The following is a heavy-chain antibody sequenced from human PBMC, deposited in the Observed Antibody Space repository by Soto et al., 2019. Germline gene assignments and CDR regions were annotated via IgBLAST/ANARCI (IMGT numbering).Heavy chain of an antibody. CDR2: ISGSGGST. CDR3: AKDRITMVRGVIITQKYFQH. V-gene: IGHV3-23*01. J-gene: IGHJ1*01. Sequence: GGSLRLSCAASGFTFSSYAMSWVRQAPGKGLEWVSAISGSGGSTYYADSVKGRFTISRDNSKNTLYLQMNSLRAEDTAVYYCAKDRITMVRGVIITQKYFQHWGQGTLVTVSS. CDR1: GFTFSSYA. D-gene: IGHD3-10*01.